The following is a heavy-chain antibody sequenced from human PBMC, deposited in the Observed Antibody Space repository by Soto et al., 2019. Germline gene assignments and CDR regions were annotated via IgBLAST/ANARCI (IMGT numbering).Heavy chain of an antibody. Sequence: SVKVSCKASGGTFSSYAISWVRQAPGQGLEWMGGIIPIFGTANYAQKFQGRVTITADESTSTAYMELSSLRSEDTAVYYCARSLIGYDSSGYSFDYWGQGTLVTVSS. V-gene: IGHV1-69*13. D-gene: IGHD3-22*01. CDR2: IIPIFGTA. CDR3: ARSLIGYDSSGYSFDY. CDR1: GGTFSSYA. J-gene: IGHJ4*02.